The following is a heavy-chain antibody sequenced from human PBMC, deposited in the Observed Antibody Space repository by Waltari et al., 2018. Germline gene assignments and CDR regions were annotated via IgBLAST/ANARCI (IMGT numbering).Heavy chain of an antibody. D-gene: IGHD1-1*01. CDR2: ISAYNGNT. V-gene: IGHV1-18*01. J-gene: IGHJ3*02. CDR1: GYTFTSYG. Sequence: QVQLVQSGAEVKKPGASVKVSCKASGYTFTSYGISWVRQAPGKGLEWMGWISAYNGNTNYAQKLQGRVTMTTDTSTSTAYMELRSLRSDDTAVYYCARDMYPTGTDSDAFDIWGQGTMVTVSS. CDR3: ARDMYPTGTDSDAFDI.